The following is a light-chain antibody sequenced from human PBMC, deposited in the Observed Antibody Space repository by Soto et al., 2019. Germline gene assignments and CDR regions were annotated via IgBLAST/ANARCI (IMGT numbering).Light chain of an antibody. CDR2: KAS. CDR3: QQYNSYSLT. CDR1: QSITTW. J-gene: IGKJ4*01. V-gene: IGKV1-5*03. Sequence: DIQMTQSPSTLSASVGDRVTITCRASQSITTWLAWYQQKPGRAPKLLIYKASSLESGVPSRFSGSGSGTEFTLTISSLQPDDFATYYCQQYNSYSLTFGGGTKVEIK.